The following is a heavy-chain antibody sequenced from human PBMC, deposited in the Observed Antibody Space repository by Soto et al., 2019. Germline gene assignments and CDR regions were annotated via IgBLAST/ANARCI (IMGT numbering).Heavy chain of an antibody. Sequence: PSETLSLTCTVSGESISSDGYYRTWIRQHPGKGLEWIGYMYYSGSTNYNPSLKSRVTISVDKSKNQFSLKLSSVTAADTAVYYCAREGTYYYVSSGYKDSYYFDYWGQGTLVTVSS. CDR1: GESISSDGYY. J-gene: IGHJ4*02. D-gene: IGHD3-22*01. CDR3: AREGTYYYVSSGYKDSYYFDY. V-gene: IGHV4-31*03. CDR2: MYYSGST.